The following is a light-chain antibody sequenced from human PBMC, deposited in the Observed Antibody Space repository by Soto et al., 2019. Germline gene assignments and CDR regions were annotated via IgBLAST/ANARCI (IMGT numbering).Light chain of an antibody. CDR2: DAS. CDR1: HDIYKY. J-gene: IGKJ4*01. CDR3: QQYDSLPLT. V-gene: IGKV1-33*01. Sequence: DIQMTQSPPSLSASVGDRVTITCRANHDIYKYLSWYQQRPNKAPKLLIHDASNLATGVPPSFSGSGSGTNFTFTISSLQPEDIATYYCQQYDSLPLTFGGGTKVEIK.